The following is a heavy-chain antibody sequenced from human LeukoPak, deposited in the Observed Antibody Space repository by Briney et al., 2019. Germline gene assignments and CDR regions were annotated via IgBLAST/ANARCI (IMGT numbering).Heavy chain of an antibody. CDR1: GGTFSSYA. Sequence: SVKVSCKASGGTFSSYAISWVRQAPGQGLEWMGRIIPILGIANYAQKFQGRVTITADKSTSTAYMELSSLRSDDTAVYYCARQYCSGGSCYFDYWGQGTLVTVSS. V-gene: IGHV1-69*04. J-gene: IGHJ4*02. CDR3: ARQYCSGGSCYFDY. CDR2: IIPILGIA. D-gene: IGHD2-15*01.